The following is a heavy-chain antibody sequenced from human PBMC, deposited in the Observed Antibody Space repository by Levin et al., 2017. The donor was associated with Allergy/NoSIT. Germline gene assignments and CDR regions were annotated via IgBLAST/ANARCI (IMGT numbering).Heavy chain of an antibody. CDR2: IYYSGST. D-gene: IGHD1-26*01. J-gene: IGHJ3*02. CDR3: ARDGVGATIGAFDI. Sequence: SQTLSLTCTVSGGSISSYYWSWIRQPPGKGLEWIGYIYYSGSTNYNPSLKSRVTISVDTSKNQFSLKLSSVTAADTAVYYCARDGVGATIGAFDIWGQGTMVTVSS. CDR1: GGSISSYY. V-gene: IGHV4-59*01.